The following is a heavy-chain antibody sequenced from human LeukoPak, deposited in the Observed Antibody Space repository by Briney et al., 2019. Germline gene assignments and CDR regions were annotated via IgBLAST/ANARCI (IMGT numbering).Heavy chain of an antibody. J-gene: IGHJ4*02. CDR3: ARIDDSGWYGPFDY. CDR2: IIPIFGTA. CDR1: GGTFSSYA. D-gene: IGHD6-19*01. Sequence: ASVKVSCKASGGTFSSYAISWVRQAPGQGLEWMGGIIPIFGTANYAQKFQGRVTITADKSTSTAYMELSSLRSEDTAVYYCARIDDSGWYGPFDYWGQGTLVTVSS. V-gene: IGHV1-69*06.